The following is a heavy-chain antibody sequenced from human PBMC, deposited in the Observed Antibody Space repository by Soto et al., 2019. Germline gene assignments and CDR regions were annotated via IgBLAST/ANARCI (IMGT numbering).Heavy chain of an antibody. CDR1: GFTFSSSR. CDR3: AREAITPATYFDS. CDR2: ISSSTGTI. Sequence: GGALRLSCAASGFTFSSSRMNWVLQAPGKALALVSYISSSTGTISYAEPVKRRFTISRDNAKNSLYLQMNSMRDDDPAVYHCAREAITPATYFDSWGQGALVTVSS. V-gene: IGHV3-48*02. D-gene: IGHD1-20*01. J-gene: IGHJ4*02.